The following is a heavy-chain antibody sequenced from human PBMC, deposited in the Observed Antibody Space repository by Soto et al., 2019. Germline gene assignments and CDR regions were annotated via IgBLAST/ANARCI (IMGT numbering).Heavy chain of an antibody. Sequence: ASVKVSCKASGYTFTSYAMHWVRQAPGQRLEWMGWINAGNGNTKYSQKFQGRVTITRDTSASTAYMELSSLRSEDTAVYYCARDPFGYSSGTEFDYWGQGTLVTVSS. V-gene: IGHV1-3*01. CDR1: GYTFTSYA. D-gene: IGHD6-19*01. CDR2: INAGNGNT. CDR3: ARDPFGYSSGTEFDY. J-gene: IGHJ4*02.